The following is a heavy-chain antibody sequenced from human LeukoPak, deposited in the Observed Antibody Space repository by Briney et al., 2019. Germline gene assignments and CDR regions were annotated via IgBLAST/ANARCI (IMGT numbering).Heavy chain of an antibody. V-gene: IGHV1-2*02. Sequence: ASVKVSCKTSGYTFTGYYMHWVRQAPGQGLEWMGWINPNSGGTNYAQKFQGRVTMTRDTSISTAYMELSSLRSEDTAVYYCARIGTYVPDYWGQGTLVTVSS. J-gene: IGHJ4*02. CDR1: GYTFTGYY. CDR2: INPNSGGT. CDR3: ARIGTYVPDY. D-gene: IGHD3-10*02.